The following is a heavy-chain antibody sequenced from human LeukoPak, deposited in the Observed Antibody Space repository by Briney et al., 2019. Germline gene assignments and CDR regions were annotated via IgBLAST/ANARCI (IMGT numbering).Heavy chain of an antibody. CDR3: AKDPGAIFGVVRPFDY. J-gene: IGHJ4*02. CDR2: TQPDGSAQ. D-gene: IGHD3-3*01. V-gene: IGHV3-7*03. Sequence: GGSLRLSCAGSGFSFSTYWMSWVRQAPGKGLEWVASTQPDGSAQYYVDSVRGRFIISRDNSKNTLYLQMNSLRAEDTAVYYCAKDPGAIFGVVRPFDYWGQGTLVTVSS. CDR1: GFSFSTYW.